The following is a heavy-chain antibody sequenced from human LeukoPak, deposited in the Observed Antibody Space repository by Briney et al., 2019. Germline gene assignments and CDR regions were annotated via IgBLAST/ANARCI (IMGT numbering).Heavy chain of an antibody. D-gene: IGHD2-2*01. J-gene: IGHJ1*01. CDR3: ARADCSSTSCYEAEYFQH. Sequence: PSETLSLTCAVYSGSFSGYYWSWIRQPPGKGLEWIGEINHSGSTNYNPSLKSRVTISVDTSKNQFSLKLSSVTAADTAVYYCARADCSSTSCYEAEYFQHWGQGTLVTVSS. CDR2: INHSGST. V-gene: IGHV4-34*01. CDR1: SGSFSGYY.